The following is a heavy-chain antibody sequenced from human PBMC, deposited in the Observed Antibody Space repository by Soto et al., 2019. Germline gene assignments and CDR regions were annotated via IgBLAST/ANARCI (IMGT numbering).Heavy chain of an antibody. V-gene: IGHV3-15*05. CDR1: GFSFRNAW. D-gene: IGHD2-21*02. CDR2: IKSESVGGTT. J-gene: IGHJ5*02. CDR3: LGHCLPP. Sequence: EVQLVASGGDLVKPGGSLRLACAGSGFSFRNAWMSWVRQAPGKGPEWIGRIKSESVGGTTDYAAPVKGRFTVSRDNSKNTVYLHRSSLKIEDPPVYYCLGHCLPPWGKGTLVTVSS.